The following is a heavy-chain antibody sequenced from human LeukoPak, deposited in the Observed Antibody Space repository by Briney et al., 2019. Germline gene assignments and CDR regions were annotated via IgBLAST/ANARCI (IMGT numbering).Heavy chain of an antibody. V-gene: IGHV3-74*01. CDR3: ARGPSGWGSLDP. D-gene: IGHD7-27*01. J-gene: IGHJ5*02. Sequence: GGSLRLSCAASGFTFSSYWMHWVRQAPGKGLVWVSRINSDGSSTNYADSVKGRFTISRDNAKNTLYLQVKSLRAEDTAVYYCARGPSGWGSLDPWGQGTLVTVSS. CDR1: GFTFSSYW. CDR2: INSDGSST.